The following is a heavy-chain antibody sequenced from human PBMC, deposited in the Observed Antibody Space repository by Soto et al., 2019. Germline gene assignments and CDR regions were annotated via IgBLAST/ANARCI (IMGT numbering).Heavy chain of an antibody. CDR3: AREEVWGSYRYTRGLDV. V-gene: IGHV3-74*01. Sequence: EVQLVESGGGLVQPGGSLRLSCAASGFTFSSYWMHWVRQAPGKGLVWVSRINSDGSSTSYADSVKGRFTISRDNAKNTLYLQMNSLRAEDTAVYYCAREEVWGSYRYTRGLDVWGQGTTVTVSS. D-gene: IGHD3-16*02. J-gene: IGHJ6*02. CDR2: INSDGSST. CDR1: GFTFSSYW.